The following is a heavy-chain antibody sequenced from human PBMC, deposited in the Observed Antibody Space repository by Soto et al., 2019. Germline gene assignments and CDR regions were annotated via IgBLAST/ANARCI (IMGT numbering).Heavy chain of an antibody. CDR2: IYYSGST. J-gene: IGHJ6*02. CDR1: GGSISSGDYY. CDR3: ARDLRYCSGGSCPGGMDV. D-gene: IGHD2-15*01. V-gene: IGHV4-30-4*01. Sequence: SETLSLTCTVSGGSISSGDYYWSWIRQPPGKGLEWIGYIYYSGSTYYNPSLKSRVTISVDTSKNQFSLKLSSVTAADTAVYYCARDLRYCSGGSCPGGMDVWGQGTTVTVS.